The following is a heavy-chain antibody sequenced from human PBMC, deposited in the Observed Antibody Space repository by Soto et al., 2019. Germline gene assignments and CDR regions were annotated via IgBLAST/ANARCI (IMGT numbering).Heavy chain of an antibody. CDR3: ASDLDSSGWSAFGY. J-gene: IGHJ4*02. CDR1: EFTFSSYA. Sequence: QVQLVESGGGVVQPGRSLRLSCAASEFTFSSYAMHWVRQATGKGLACVAVISYDGTNKYYADSVKGRFTISRDKSKHTLYLQRNSLRAEDTAVYYCASDLDSSGWSAFGYWGQGTLVTVSS. D-gene: IGHD6-19*01. V-gene: IGHV3-30*04. CDR2: ISYDGTNK.